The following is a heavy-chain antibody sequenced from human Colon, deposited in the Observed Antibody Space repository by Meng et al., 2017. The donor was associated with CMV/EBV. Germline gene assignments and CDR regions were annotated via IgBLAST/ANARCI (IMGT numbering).Heavy chain of an antibody. CDR2: ISGSGNTV. D-gene: IGHD5-24*01. CDR1: GFTFSNYE. Sequence: GESLKISCAASGFTFSNYEMKWVRQAPGKGLEWVAYISGSGNTVYYADSVKGRFTISRDNAKNSLYLQMNSLRAEDTAVYYCAKKVGLTGIVTIMPSALDSWGQGTLVTVSS. J-gene: IGHJ4*02. V-gene: IGHV3-48*03. CDR3: AKKVGLTGIVTIMPSALDS.